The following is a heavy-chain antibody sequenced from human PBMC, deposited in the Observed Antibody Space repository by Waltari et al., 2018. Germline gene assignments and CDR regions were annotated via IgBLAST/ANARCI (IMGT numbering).Heavy chain of an antibody. J-gene: IGHJ6*02. CDR2: IIPIFGTA. CDR3: ATSERNYYYYYGMDV. Sequence: QVQLVQSGAEVKKPGSSVKVSCKASGGTFSSSASSWLRQAPGQGLEWMGRIIPIFGTANYAQKFQGRVTITADKSTSTAYMELSSLRSEDTAVYYCATSERNYYYYYGMDVWGQGTTVTVSS. CDR1: GGTFSSSA. V-gene: IGHV1-69*08. D-gene: IGHD1-1*01.